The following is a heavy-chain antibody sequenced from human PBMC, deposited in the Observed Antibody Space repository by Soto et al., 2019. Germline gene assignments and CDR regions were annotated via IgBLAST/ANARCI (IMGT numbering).Heavy chain of an antibody. D-gene: IGHD3-10*01. CDR3: ARQGFGPLHGLVNV. CDR2: VHHSWGT. J-gene: IGHJ6*02. V-gene: IGHV4-59*08. CDR1: GGSISSYY. Sequence: QVQLQESGPGLVKPSETLSLSCTVSGGSISSYYWSWFRQSPGKRMEWIGYVHHSWGTSYNPSLQSRAALYLHTPKSQFSLKVTSVTATATAVYYCARQGFGPLHGLVNVWGHGTTVTVSS.